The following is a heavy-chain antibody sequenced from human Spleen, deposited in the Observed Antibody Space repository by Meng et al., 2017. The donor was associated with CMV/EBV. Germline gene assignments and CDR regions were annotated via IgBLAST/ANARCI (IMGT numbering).Heavy chain of an antibody. J-gene: IGHJ4*02. CDR3: AREWNQYHTSGYYMY. Sequence: ASVKVSCKASGGTFTNYAISWVRQAPGQGLEWMGIINPNGGSASYPQKFQGRVTMTRDTSTSTVYMELSSLTSEDTAIYYCAREWNQYHTSGYYMYWGQGTLVTVSS. D-gene: IGHD3-22*01. CDR2: INPNGGSA. CDR1: GGTFTNYA. V-gene: IGHV1-46*01.